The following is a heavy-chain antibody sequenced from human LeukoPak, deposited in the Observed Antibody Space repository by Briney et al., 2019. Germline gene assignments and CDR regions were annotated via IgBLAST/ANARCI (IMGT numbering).Heavy chain of an antibody. CDR2: ISGSGNTT. D-gene: IGHD2-15*01. CDR3: AKGPAPYCSGGSCYSPHWYFDL. CDR1: GFTFSSYA. Sequence: GGSLRLSCAASGFTFSSYAMSWVRQAPGKGLEWVSAISGSGNTTYFGDSVTGRFTISRDNPKNTVYLQMNSLSAEDTAVYYCAKGPAPYCSGGSCYSPHWYFDLWGRGTLVTVSS. V-gene: IGHV3-23*01. J-gene: IGHJ2*01.